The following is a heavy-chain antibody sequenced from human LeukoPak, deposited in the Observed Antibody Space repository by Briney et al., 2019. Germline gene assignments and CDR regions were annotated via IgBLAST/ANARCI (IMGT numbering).Heavy chain of an antibody. J-gene: IGHJ4*02. D-gene: IGHD2-2*01. CDR3: AIFMWGDVVVPAAMGLD. Sequence: GGSLRLSCAASGFSFSTYTMTWVRQAPGKGLEWVSSITPTSTYIYYADSVKGRFTVSRDNANNSLYLQMHSLRAEDTAVYYCAIFMWGDVVVPAAMGLDWGQGTLVTVSS. CDR2: ITPTSTYI. CDR1: GFSFSTYT. V-gene: IGHV3-21*01.